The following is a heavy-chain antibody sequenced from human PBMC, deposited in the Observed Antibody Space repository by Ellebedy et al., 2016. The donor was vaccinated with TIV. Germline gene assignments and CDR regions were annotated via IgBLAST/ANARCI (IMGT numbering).Heavy chain of an antibody. CDR2: IYSGGST. V-gene: IGHV3-53*01. D-gene: IGHD6-13*01. CDR3: ARGDITGIAAAGALRY. CDR1: GFTVSSNY. J-gene: IGHJ4*02. Sequence: GGSLRLXCAASGFTVSSNYMSWVRQAPGKGLEWVSVIYSGGSTYYADSVKGRFTISRDNSKNTLYLQMNSLRAEDTAVYYCARGDITGIAAAGALRYWGQGTLVTVSS.